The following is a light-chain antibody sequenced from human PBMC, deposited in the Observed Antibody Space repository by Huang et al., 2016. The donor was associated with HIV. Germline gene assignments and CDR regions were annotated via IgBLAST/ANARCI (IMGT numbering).Light chain of an antibody. Sequence: DILLTQSPSSLSASVGDRVTITCRASQNINTYLKWYQQKPGKAPKLLIHSASTLQTGVPSRFSGSGSGTDFTLTVNSLQPEDSATYYCQQGYSALITFGQGTRL. V-gene: IGKV1-39*01. CDR2: SAS. J-gene: IGKJ5*01. CDR1: QNINTY. CDR3: QQGYSALIT.